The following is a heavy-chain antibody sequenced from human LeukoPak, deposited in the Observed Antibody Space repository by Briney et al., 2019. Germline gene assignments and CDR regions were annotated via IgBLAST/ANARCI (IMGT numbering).Heavy chain of an antibody. D-gene: IGHD3-9*01. J-gene: IGHJ6*02. CDR3: ASGILTGYYAMDV. CDR2: VYYSGST. V-gene: IGHV4-59*08. CDR1: GGSISSYY. Sequence: SETLSLTCTVSGGSISSYYWSWIRQPPGKGLEWIGYVYYSGSTNYNPSLKSRVTISLDTSKNHFSLKLDSVTAADTAVYYCASGILTGYYAMDVWGQGTTVTVSS.